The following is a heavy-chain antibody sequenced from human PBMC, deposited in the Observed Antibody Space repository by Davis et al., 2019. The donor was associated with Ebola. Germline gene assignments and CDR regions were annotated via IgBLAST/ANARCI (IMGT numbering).Heavy chain of an antibody. CDR2: IYHSGST. CDR1: GGSISSSNW. D-gene: IGHD4-17*01. Sequence: MPSETLSLTCAVSGGSISSSNWWSWVRQPPGKGLEWIGEIYHSGSTNYNPSLKSRVTISVDTSKNQFSLKLSSVTAADTAVYYCARGLMTTLDYWGQGTLVTVSS. J-gene: IGHJ4*02. CDR3: ARGLMTTLDY. V-gene: IGHV4-4*02.